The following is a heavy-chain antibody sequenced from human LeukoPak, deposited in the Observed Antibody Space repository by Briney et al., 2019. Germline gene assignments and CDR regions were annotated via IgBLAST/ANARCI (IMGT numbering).Heavy chain of an antibody. D-gene: IGHD1-14*01. CDR1: GFTFSSCG. Sequence: MPGGSLRLSCAASGFTFSSCGFTWVRQAPGKGLEWVSSIGPTGTDRYYADSVRGRFTISRDNAKNSMYLQMDSLRDEDTAVYYCATETIGRHYDYWGQGTLLTVSS. CDR3: ATETIGRHYDY. CDR2: IGPTGTDR. J-gene: IGHJ4*02. V-gene: IGHV3-21*01.